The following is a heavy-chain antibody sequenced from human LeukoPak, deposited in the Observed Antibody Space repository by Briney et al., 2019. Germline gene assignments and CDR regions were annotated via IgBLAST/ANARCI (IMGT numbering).Heavy chain of an antibody. D-gene: IGHD4-17*01. CDR3: ARAGYGDSDFDY. CDR2: IYYSGNT. Sequence: EASETLSLTCTVSGVSISSSNSYWGWIRQPPGKGLEWIGSIYYSGNTYYNASLKSQVSISIDTSKNRFSLKLNSVTAADTAVYYCARAGYGDSDFDYWGQGTLVTVSS. J-gene: IGHJ4*02. V-gene: IGHV4-39*01. CDR1: GVSISSSNSY.